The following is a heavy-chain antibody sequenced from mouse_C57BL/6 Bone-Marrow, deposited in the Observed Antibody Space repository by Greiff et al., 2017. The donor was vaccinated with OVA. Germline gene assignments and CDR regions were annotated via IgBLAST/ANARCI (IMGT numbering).Heavy chain of an antibody. V-gene: IGHV5-17*01. CDR2: ISSGSSTI. D-gene: IGHD1-1*01. Sequence: EVQLVESGGGLVKPGGSLKLSCAASGFTFSDYGMHWVRQAPEKGLEWVAYISSGSSTIYYADTVKGRFTISRDKAKSTASLQITSLRSEDTAMYYCARSITTVGARPWFAYWGQGTLVTVSA. J-gene: IGHJ3*01. CDR1: GFTFSDYG. CDR3: ARSITTVGARPWFAY.